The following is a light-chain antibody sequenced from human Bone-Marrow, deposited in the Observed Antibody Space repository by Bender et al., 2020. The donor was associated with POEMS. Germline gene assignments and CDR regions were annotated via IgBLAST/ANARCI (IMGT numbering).Light chain of an antibody. CDR3: CSYAGSRTFII. CDR2: EVT. V-gene: IGLV2-8*01. Sequence: QSALSQPPSASGSPGQSVTISCTGTSSDVGGYNYVSWFQQYPGKAPKLMIYEVTKRPSGVPDRFSGSKSGNTASLTVSGLQAEDEADYYCCSYAGSRTFIIFGGGTKLTVL. CDR1: SSDVGGYNY. J-gene: IGLJ2*01.